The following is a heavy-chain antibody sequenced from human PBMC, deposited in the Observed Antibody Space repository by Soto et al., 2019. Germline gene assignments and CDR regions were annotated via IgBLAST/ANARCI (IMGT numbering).Heavy chain of an antibody. J-gene: IGHJ6*02. CDR3: ANRPYYYDSSGYYYDHYGIDV. CDR2: ISGSGGST. D-gene: IGHD3-22*01. V-gene: IGHV3-23*01. Sequence: PGGSLRLSCAASGFTFSSYAMSWVRQAPGKGLEWVSAISGSGGSTYYADSVKGRFTISRDNSKNTLYLQMNSLRAEDTAVYYCANRPYYYDSSGYYYDHYGIDVWGQGTTVTVPS. CDR1: GFTFSSYA.